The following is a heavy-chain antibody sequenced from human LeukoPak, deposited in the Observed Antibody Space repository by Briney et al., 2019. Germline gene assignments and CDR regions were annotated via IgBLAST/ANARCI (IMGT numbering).Heavy chain of an antibody. J-gene: IGHJ4*02. CDR3: ARGNTAMVT. CDR1: GFTFNSYG. Sequence: GGSLRLSCAASGFTFNSYGMHWVRQAPGKGLEWVAVMWYDGSNKYYADSVKGRFTISRDNSKNTLYLQMNSLRAEDTAVYYCARGNTAMVTWGQGTLVTVSS. CDR2: MWYDGSNK. V-gene: IGHV3-33*01. D-gene: IGHD5-18*01.